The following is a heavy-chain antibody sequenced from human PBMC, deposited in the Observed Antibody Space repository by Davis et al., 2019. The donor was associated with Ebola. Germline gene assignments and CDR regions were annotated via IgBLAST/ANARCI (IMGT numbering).Heavy chain of an antibody. CDR2: ISSDSTYI. V-gene: IGHV3-21*01. CDR3: ARIHFGPRYFDY. J-gene: IGHJ4*02. CDR1: TFTFSYYS. Sequence: GESLKISCTASTFTFSYYSMIWVRQAPGKGLEWVSSISSDSTYIYYTDSVKGRFTISRDDAKNSMYLQMNSLGAEDTAVYYCARIHFGPRYFDYWGQGTLVTVSS. D-gene: IGHD3-10*01.